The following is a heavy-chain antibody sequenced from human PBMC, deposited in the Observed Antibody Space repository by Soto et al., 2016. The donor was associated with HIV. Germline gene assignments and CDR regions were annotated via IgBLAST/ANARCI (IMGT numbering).Heavy chain of an antibody. J-gene: IGHJ4*02. V-gene: IGHV4-34*02. Sequence: QVHLEQWGTRILKPSETLSLTCAVYGGSFNGFYWTWIRQTPGKGLEWIGEVNHSGHINYNPSLQSRFLISVDTSKSQFSLRLDYVTAADTATFYCARRHASGGPRGRGQLTSWGLGTLVTVSS. CDR3: ARRHASGGPRGRGQLTS. D-gene: IGHD3-16*01. CDR2: VNHSGHI. CDR1: GGSFNGFY.